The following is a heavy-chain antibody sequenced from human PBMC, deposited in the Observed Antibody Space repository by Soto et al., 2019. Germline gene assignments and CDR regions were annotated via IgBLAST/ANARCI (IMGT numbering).Heavy chain of an antibody. Sequence: QVQLVESGGGVVQPGRSLRLSCAASGFTFSSYAMHWVRQAPGKGLEWVAVISYDVSNKYYADSVKGRFTISRDNSKNTLYLQMNSLRAEDTAVYYCARDRRRLYYYDSSVSYYFDYWGQGTLVTVSS. CDR3: ARDRRRLYYYDSSVSYYFDY. CDR1: GFTFSSYA. J-gene: IGHJ4*02. D-gene: IGHD3-22*01. CDR2: ISYDVSNK. V-gene: IGHV3-30-3*01.